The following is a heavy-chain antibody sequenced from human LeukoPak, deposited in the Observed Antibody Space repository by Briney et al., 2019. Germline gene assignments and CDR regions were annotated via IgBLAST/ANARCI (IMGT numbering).Heavy chain of an antibody. J-gene: IGHJ4*02. V-gene: IGHV3-23*01. Sequence: PGASLRLSCAASGFTFSSYAMSWVRQAPGKGLEWVSAISGSGGSTHYADSVKGRFTISRDNSKNTLYLQMNSLRAEDTAVYYCAKTPYSSSWYVPNYFDYWGQGTLVTVSS. CDR1: GFTFSSYA. CDR2: ISGSGGST. D-gene: IGHD6-13*01. CDR3: AKTPYSSSWYVPNYFDY.